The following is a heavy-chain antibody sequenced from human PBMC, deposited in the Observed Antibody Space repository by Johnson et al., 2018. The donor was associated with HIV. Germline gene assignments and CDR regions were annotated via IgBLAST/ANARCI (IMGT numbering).Heavy chain of an antibody. CDR2: IRYDGDNQ. CDR3: AKDEAQTLASAGRDAFDF. D-gene: IGHD6-13*01. J-gene: IGHJ3*01. V-gene: IGHV3-30*02. CDR1: GFTFSDYY. Sequence: QVQLVESGGGLVQPGGSLRLSCAASGFTFSDYYMSWIRQAPGKGLEWVAFIRYDGDNQYYGDSVKGRFTISRDNSKNTLYLQMNSLRPEDTALYYCAKDEAQTLASAGRDAFDFWGQGTAVTV.